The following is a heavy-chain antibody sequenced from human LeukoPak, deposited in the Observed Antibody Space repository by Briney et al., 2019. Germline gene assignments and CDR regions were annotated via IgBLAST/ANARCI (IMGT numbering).Heavy chain of an antibody. J-gene: IGHJ4*02. CDR2: ITSSGAAT. CDR3: ARHYDYDSSGYNPY. Sequence: GGSLRLSCAASGFTFSSYAMSWVRQAPGKGLEWVSSITSSGAATYYADSVKGRFTISRDNSKNTLYLQMNSLRAEDTAVYYCARHYDYDSSGYNPYWGQGTLVTVSS. D-gene: IGHD3-22*01. V-gene: IGHV3-23*01. CDR1: GFTFSSYA.